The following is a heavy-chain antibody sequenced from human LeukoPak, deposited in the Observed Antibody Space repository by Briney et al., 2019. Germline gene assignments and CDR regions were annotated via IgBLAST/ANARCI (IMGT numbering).Heavy chain of an antibody. CDR2: IYYSGST. D-gene: IGHD3-10*01. J-gene: IGHJ1*01. Sequence: PSETLSLTCTVSGGSISSYYWSWIRQPPGKGLERIWYIYYSGSTNYNPSLKSRVTISVDTSKNQFSLKLSSVTAADTAVYYCAREKKLTRYYGSGSSFQHWGQGTLVTVSS. V-gene: IGHV4-59*12. CDR1: GGSISSYY. CDR3: AREKKLTRYYGSGSSFQH.